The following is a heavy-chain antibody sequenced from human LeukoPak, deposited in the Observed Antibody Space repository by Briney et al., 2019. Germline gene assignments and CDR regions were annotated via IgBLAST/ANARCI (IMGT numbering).Heavy chain of an antibody. CDR3: ARDVPVLNSIAAAGTGVNWFDP. V-gene: IGHV1-18*01. D-gene: IGHD6-13*01. CDR1: GYTFTSYG. Sequence: ASVKVSCKASGYTFTSYGISWVRQAPGQGLEWMGWISAYNGNTNYAQKLQGRVTMTTDTSTSTAYKELRSLRSDDTAVYYCARDVPVLNSIAAAGTGVNWFDPWGQGTLVTVSS. J-gene: IGHJ5*02. CDR2: ISAYNGNT.